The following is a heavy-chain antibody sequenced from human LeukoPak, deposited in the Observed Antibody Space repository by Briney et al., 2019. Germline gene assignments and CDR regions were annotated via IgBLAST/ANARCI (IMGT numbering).Heavy chain of an antibody. CDR2: ISGSGGST. V-gene: IGHV3-23*01. CDR3: ARGIGGYYYYGMDV. Sequence: GGSLRLSCVPSGFTFSSHAMSWVRQAPGKGLDWVSAISGSGGSTYYADSVKGRFTISRDNSKNTLYLQMNSLRAEDTAVYYCARGIGGYYYYGMDVWGQGTTVTVSS. D-gene: IGHD3-16*01. J-gene: IGHJ6*02. CDR1: GFTFSSHA.